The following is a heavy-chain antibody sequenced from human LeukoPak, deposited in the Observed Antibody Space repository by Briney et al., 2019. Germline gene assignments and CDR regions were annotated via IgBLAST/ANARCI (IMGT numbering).Heavy chain of an antibody. V-gene: IGHV4-59*01. Sequence: PSETLSLTCTVSGGSISYYYWSWIRQPPGKGREWIGYIYYSGSTNYNPSLKSRVTISVDTSQHQFSLKLSSVTAADTALYYCARERSPGSYYDAFYIWGQGTMVTVSS. J-gene: IGHJ3*02. CDR3: ARERSPGSYYDAFYI. CDR1: GGSISYYY. D-gene: IGHD1-26*01. CDR2: IYYSGST.